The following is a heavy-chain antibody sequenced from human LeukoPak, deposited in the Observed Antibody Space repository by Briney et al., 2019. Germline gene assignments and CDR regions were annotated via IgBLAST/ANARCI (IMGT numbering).Heavy chain of an antibody. CDR2: INPNSGGT. CDR3: ARDIAVAGTTRGNWFDP. CDR1: GYTFTGYY. J-gene: IGHJ5*02. D-gene: IGHD6-19*01. Sequence: GASVKVSCKASGYTFTGYYMHWVRQAPGQGLEWMGWINPNSGGTNYAQKFQGRVTMTRDTSISTAYMELRSLRSDDTAVYYCARDIAVAGTTRGNWFDPWGQGTLVTVSS. V-gene: IGHV1-2*02.